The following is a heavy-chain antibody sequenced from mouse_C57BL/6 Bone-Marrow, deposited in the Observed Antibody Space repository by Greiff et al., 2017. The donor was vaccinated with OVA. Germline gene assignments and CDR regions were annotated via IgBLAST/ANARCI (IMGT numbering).Heavy chain of an antibody. Sequence: EVQGVESGGGLVQPGDSLSLSCAASGFTFTNYYMSWVRQPPGKALEWLAFIRNKPNGSTTEYSASVKGRFTISRDNSQSILYLQMNALRADDSATYYYGRYRGRRAVDYFDYWGQGTALTVSS. CDR3: GRYRGRRAVDYFDY. J-gene: IGHJ2*01. CDR2: IRNKPNGSTT. D-gene: IGHD3-3*01. CDR1: GFTFTNYY. V-gene: IGHV7-3*01.